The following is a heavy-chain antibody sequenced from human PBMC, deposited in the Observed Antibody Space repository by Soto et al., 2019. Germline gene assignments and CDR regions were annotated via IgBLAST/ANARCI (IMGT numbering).Heavy chain of an antibody. CDR1: GGSFNTYY. CDR3: ARRYCSDSYCSYFDY. CDR2: INHSGFT. D-gene: IGHD2-15*01. V-gene: IGHV4-34*01. J-gene: IGHJ4*02. Sequence: SETLSLTCAVYGGSFNTYYWSWIRQSPGKGLEWIGEINHSGFTNYNPSLESRVTTSVDTTKNQFSLKLRSVTAADTAIYYCARRYCSDSYCSYFDYWGRGTLVTVSS.